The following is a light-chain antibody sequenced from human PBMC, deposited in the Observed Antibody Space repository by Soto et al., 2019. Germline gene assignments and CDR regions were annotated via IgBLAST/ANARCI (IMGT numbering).Light chain of an antibody. CDR2: GAS. Sequence: EIVMTQSPATLSVSPGERATLSCRASQSVSSNLAWYQQKPGQAPRLLIYGASTRATGIPARFSGSGSGTVFTLPISGLRLEVFAFFYFQHYKTGPLLLGGGTRVNIK. J-gene: IGKJ4*01. CDR3: QHYKTGPLL. V-gene: IGKV3-15*01. CDR1: QSVSSN.